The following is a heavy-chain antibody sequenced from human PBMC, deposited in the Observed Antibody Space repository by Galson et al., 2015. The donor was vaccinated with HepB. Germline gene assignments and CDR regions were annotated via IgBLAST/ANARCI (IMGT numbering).Heavy chain of an antibody. Sequence: SLRLSCAASAFTFSRYGMHWVRQAPGKGLEWVAVISNDGSDKYYADSVKGRFTISRDNSKNTLYLQMNNLRAQDTAVYFCAKDWSPYCNSTTCSPDYWGQGTLVTVSS. CDR1: AFTFSRYG. CDR2: ISNDGSDK. V-gene: IGHV3-30*18. D-gene: IGHD2-2*01. CDR3: AKDWSPYCNSTTCSPDY. J-gene: IGHJ4*02.